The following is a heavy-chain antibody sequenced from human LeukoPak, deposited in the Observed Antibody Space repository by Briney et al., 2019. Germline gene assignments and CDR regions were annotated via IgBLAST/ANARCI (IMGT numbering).Heavy chain of an antibody. CDR1: GGSISSYY. CDR3: ARARTSNTYYYGSGSYFDY. CDR2: IYYSGST. J-gene: IGHJ4*02. D-gene: IGHD3-10*01. Sequence: SETLSLTCIVSGGSISSYYWSWIRQPPGKGLEWIGYIYYSGSTNYNPSLKSRVTISVDTSKNQFSLKLSSVTAADTAVYYCARARTSNTYYYGSGSYFDYWGQGTLVTVSS. V-gene: IGHV4-59*01.